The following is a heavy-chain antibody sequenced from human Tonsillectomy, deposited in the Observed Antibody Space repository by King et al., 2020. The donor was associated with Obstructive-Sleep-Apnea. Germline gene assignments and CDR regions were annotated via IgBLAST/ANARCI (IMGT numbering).Heavy chain of an antibody. CDR2: IYYSGST. V-gene: IGHV4-38-2*02. D-gene: IGHD3/OR15-3a*01. CDR1: GFSISDGYY. Sequence: VQLQESGPGLVKPSENLSLTCTVSGFSISDGYYWGWLRQSPGKGLEWIGSIYYSGSTYYNPSLKSRITVSVDTSKNQFSLEMNSVSATDTAVYYCAKHEFWTGYSPYWFDPWGQGTLVTVSS. CDR3: AKHEFWTGYSPYWFDP. J-gene: IGHJ5*02.